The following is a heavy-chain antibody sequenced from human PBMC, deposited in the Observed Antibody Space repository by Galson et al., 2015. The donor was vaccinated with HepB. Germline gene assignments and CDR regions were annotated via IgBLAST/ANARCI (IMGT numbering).Heavy chain of an antibody. V-gene: IGHV3-33*01. CDR3: ARGGSYQFGAGMMYFDL. CDR2: IWYDGSNK. CDR1: GFTFSSYG. J-gene: IGHJ2*01. Sequence: SLRLSCAASGFTFSSYGMHWVRQAPGKGLEWVAVIWYDGSNKYYADSVKGRFTISRDNSKNTLYLQMNSLRAEDTAVYYCARGGSYQFGAGMMYFDLWGRGTLVTVSS. D-gene: IGHD3-16*02.